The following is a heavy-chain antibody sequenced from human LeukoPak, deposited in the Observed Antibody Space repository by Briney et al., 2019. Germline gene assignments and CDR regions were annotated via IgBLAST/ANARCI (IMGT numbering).Heavy chain of an antibody. J-gene: IGHJ5*02. V-gene: IGHV4-34*01. CDR3: ARGLGYGALQRRFDP. CDR2: INHSGST. CDR1: GESFSGYY. D-gene: IGHD4/OR15-4a*01. Sequence: PSETLSLTCAVYGESFSGYYWSWLRQPPGKGLEWIGEINHSGSTNYNPSLKSRVTISVDTSKNQFSLKLSSVTAADTAVYYCARGLGYGALQRRFDPWGQGTLVTVSS.